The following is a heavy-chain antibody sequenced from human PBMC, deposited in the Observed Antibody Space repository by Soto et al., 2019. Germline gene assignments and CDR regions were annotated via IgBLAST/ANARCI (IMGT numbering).Heavy chain of an antibody. Sequence: PGESLKISCKGSGYSFTSYWIGWVRQMPGKGLEWMGIIYPGDSDTRYSPSFQGQVTISADKSISTAYLQWSGLKASDTAMYYCARQDGTYYYDSSPYGMDVWGQGTTVTVSS. J-gene: IGHJ6*02. CDR2: IYPGDSDT. CDR3: ARQDGTYYYDSSPYGMDV. V-gene: IGHV5-51*01. CDR1: GYSFTSYW. D-gene: IGHD3-22*01.